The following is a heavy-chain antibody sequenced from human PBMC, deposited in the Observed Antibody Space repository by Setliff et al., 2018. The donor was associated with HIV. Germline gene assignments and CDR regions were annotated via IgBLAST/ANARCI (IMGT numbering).Heavy chain of an antibody. CDR2: IDHSGST. J-gene: IGHJ4*02. Sequence: SETLSLTCAVYGGSFSGYHWSWIRQSPGKGLEWIGEIDHSGSTGDNPSLKSRVTISVDTSKNQFSLKLSSVTAADTAVYYCARAVSHVDYWGQGTLVTVSS. V-gene: IGHV4-34*01. CDR1: GGSFSGYH. CDR3: ARAVSHVDY.